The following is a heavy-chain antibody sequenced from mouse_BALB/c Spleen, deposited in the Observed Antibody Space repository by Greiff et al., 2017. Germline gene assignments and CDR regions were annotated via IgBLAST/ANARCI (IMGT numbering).Heavy chain of an antibody. D-gene: IGHD1-1*01. J-gene: IGHJ1*01. Sequence: VQLQQSGAELVRPGTSVKVSCKASGYAFTNYLIEWVKQRPGQGLEWIGVINPGSGGTNYNEKFKGKATLTADKSSSTAYMQLSSLTSDDSAVYFCARNYGRSYDWYFDVWGAGTTVTVSS. CDR2: INPGSGGT. CDR1: GYAFTNYL. V-gene: IGHV1-54*01. CDR3: ARNYGRSYDWYFDV.